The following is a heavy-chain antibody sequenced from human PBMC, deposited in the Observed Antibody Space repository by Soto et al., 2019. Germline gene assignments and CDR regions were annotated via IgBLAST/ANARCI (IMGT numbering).Heavy chain of an antibody. D-gene: IGHD2-2*01. CDR3: ARSGYCSSTSSYARGYYYYSGMAV. J-gene: IGHJ6*02. V-gene: IGHV3-74*01. Sequence: GGLLRVCWAAAGFTCGTYWMRWVRQAPGKGPVWVSRINSGGSSTSYADSVKGRFTISRDNAKNTLYLQMNSLRAEDTAVYYCARSGYCSSTSSYARGYYYYSGMAVWGHGTTVTVSS. CDR2: INSGGSST. CDR1: GFTCGTYW.